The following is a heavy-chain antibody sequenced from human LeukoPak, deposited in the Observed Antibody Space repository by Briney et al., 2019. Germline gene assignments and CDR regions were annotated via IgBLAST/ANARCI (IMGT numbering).Heavy chain of an antibody. CDR1: GFTFSNAW. CDR2: IKSKTDGGTT. CDR3: TTGQWYWYFDL. V-gene: IGHV3-15*01. J-gene: IGHJ2*01. Sequence: GGSLRLSCAASGFTFSNAWMSWVRQAPGKGLEWVGRIKSKTDGGTTDYAAPREGRFSISRDDSKNTMSLQMNSLETEDTAVYYCTTGQWYWYFDLWGRGTRVTVSS. D-gene: IGHD6-19*01.